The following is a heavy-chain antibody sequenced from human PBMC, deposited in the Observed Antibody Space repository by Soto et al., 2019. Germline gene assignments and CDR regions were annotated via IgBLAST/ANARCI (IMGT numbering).Heavy chain of an antibody. V-gene: IGHV3-23*01. CDR3: AKEGYSSSWYRAGGWFDP. D-gene: IGHD6-13*01. Sequence: EVQLLESGGGLVQPGGSLRLSCAASGFIFSSYAMSWVRQAPGKGLEWVSAISGSGGSTYYADSVKGRFTISRDNSKNTLYLQMNSLRAEDTAVYYCAKEGYSSSWYRAGGWFDPWGQGTLVTVSS. CDR1: GFIFSSYA. J-gene: IGHJ5*02. CDR2: ISGSGGST.